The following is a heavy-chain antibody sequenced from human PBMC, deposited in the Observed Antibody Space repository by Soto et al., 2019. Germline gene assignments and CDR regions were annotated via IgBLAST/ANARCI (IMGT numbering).Heavy chain of an antibody. CDR1: GDSISSGGLS. D-gene: IGHD6-13*01. Sequence: QLQLQESGSGLLKPSQTLSLNCSVSGDSISSGGLSWNLLRQSPGRGLEWIGYIYYPGLTYYNPSLKSRFSMSLDTSENQVSLMLSSVTAAASAVYYCARGKRSKPASAGTGWFDPWGPRTMVTGSS. CDR3: ARGKRSKPASAGTGWFDP. V-gene: IGHV4-30-2*06. J-gene: IGHJ5*02. CDR2: IYYPGLT.